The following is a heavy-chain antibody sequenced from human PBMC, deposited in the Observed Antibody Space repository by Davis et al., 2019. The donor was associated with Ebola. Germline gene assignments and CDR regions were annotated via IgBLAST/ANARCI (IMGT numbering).Heavy chain of an antibody. V-gene: IGHV1-2*06. D-gene: IGHD3-3*01. CDR3: ARHGAGITPFGVVNTFEY. CDR1: GYTFTGYY. J-gene: IGHJ4*02. CDR2: INPNIGGS. Sequence: ASVKVSCKASGYTFTGYYIHWVRQAPGQGLEWMGRINPNIGGSNYAQKFQGRVTMTRDTSTSTAYMELSRLRSDDTAVYYCARHGAGITPFGVVNTFEYWGQGTLVTVSA.